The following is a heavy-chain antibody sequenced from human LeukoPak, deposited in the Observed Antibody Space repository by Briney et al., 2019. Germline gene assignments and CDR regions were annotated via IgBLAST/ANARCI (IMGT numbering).Heavy chain of an antibody. CDR1: GGTFSSYA. CDR2: IIPIFGTA. D-gene: IGHD3-10*01. J-gene: IGHJ3*02. Sequence: GSSVKVSCKASGGTFSSYAISWVRQAPGQGLEWMGGIIPIFGTANYTQKFQGRVTITTDESTSTAYMELSSLRSEDTAVYYCARAPRDPSGAFDIWGQGTMVTVSS. V-gene: IGHV1-69*05. CDR3: ARAPRDPSGAFDI.